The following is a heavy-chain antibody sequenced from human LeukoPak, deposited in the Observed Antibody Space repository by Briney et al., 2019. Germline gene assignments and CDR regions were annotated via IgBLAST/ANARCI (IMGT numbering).Heavy chain of an antibody. CDR1: GGTFSSYA. Sequence: GASVKVSCKASGGTFSSYAIGWVRQAPGQGLEWMGRIIPILGIANYAQKFQGRVTITADKSTSTAYMELSSLRSEDTAVYYCARGGSYSRTFDYWGQGTLVTVSS. CDR2: IIPILGIA. CDR3: ARGGSYSRTFDY. D-gene: IGHD1-26*01. J-gene: IGHJ4*02. V-gene: IGHV1-69*04.